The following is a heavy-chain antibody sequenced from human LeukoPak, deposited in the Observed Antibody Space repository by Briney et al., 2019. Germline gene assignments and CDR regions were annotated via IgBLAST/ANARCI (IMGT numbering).Heavy chain of an antibody. V-gene: IGHV3-30*04. CDR1: GFTFSSYA. J-gene: IGHJ5*02. CDR3: ARVGTSSLRDWFDP. D-gene: IGHD2-8*01. Sequence: GGSLRLSCAASGFTFSSYAMHWVRQAPGKGLEWVAVISYAGSNKYYADSVKGRFTISRDNTKNTLYLQMNSLRAEDTAVYYCARVGTSSLRDWFDPWGQGTLVTVSS. CDR2: ISYAGSNK.